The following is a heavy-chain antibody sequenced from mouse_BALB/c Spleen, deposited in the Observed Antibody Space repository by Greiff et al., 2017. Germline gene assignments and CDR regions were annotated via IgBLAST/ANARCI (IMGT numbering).Heavy chain of an antibody. CDR2: IRNKANGYTT. CDR1: GFTFTDYY. Sequence: EVKLVESGGGLVQPGGSLRLSCATSGFTFTDYYMSWVRQPPGKALEWLGFIRNKANGYTTEYSASVKGRFTISRDNSQSILYLQMNTLRAEDSATYYCARDISSSGPSYAMDYWGQGTSVTVSS. D-gene: IGHD3-1*01. V-gene: IGHV7-3*02. CDR3: ARDISSSGPSYAMDY. J-gene: IGHJ4*01.